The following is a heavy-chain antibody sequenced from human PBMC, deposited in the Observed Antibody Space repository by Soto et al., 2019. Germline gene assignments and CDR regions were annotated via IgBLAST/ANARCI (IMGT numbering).Heavy chain of an antibody. V-gene: IGHV3-30*18. Sequence: GGSLRLSCAASGFAFNTYGMHWVRQAPGKGLEWVAATASDGSIKTYADFAKGRFTVSRDNSKNRLYLQMDSLRAEDTALYYCAKKLPGSVMSFPDYWGQGVQVTVSS. CDR3: AKKLPGSVMSFPDY. J-gene: IGHJ4*02. CDR2: TASDGSIK. CDR1: GFAFNTYG. D-gene: IGHD2-21*01.